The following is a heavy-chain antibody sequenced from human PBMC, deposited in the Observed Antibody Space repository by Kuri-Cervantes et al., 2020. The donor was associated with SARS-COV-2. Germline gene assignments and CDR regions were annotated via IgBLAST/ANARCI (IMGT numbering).Heavy chain of an antibody. D-gene: IGHD2-21*01. J-gene: IGHJ4*02. Sequence: GGSLRLSCAASGFTVSSNYMTWVRQAPGKGPEWVSIIYSDGSTFYADSVKGRFTISRDNSKNMLHLQMNSLRAEDTAIYYCARDRVGVHDCWGQGTLVTVSS. V-gene: IGHV3-66*01. CDR2: IYSDGST. CDR3: ARDRVGVHDC. CDR1: GFTVSSNY.